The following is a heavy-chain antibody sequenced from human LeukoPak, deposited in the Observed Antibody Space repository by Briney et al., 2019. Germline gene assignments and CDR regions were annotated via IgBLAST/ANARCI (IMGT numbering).Heavy chain of an antibody. J-gene: IGHJ4*02. V-gene: IGHV4-38-2*02. D-gene: IGHD3-3*01. CDR3: ARGAEYYAIWRGYAGYSDY. Sequence: PSETLSLTCSVSGYSISNGYYWGWIRQPPGKGLEWVGSISHRGSTYYNPSLRSRITISLDRSKQKFSLKLTSVTAADTAVYFCARGAEYYAIWRGYAGYSDYWGQGISVTVSS. CDR2: ISHRGST. CDR1: GYSISNGYY.